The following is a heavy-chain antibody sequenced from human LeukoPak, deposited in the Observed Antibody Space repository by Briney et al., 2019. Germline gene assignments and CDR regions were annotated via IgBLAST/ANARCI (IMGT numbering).Heavy chain of an antibody. CDR2: ISITGGIK. CDR3: ARGYGGNPAPNWYFDL. J-gene: IGHJ2*01. CDR1: GFTFSSYE. D-gene: IGHD4-23*01. V-gene: IGHV3-48*03. Sequence: GGSLRLSCAASGFTFSSYEFSWVRQAPGKGLEWVSYISITGGIKYYGDSVKGRFTISRDNSKNTLYLQMNSLRTEDTAVYYCARGYGGNPAPNWYFDLWGRGTLVTVSS.